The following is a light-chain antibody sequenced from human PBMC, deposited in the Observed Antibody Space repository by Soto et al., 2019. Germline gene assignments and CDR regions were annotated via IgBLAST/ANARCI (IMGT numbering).Light chain of an antibody. CDR2: EVS. V-gene: IGLV2-14*02. CDR1: SSDVGNYYV. CDR3: SSYTRSTSVV. J-gene: IGLJ2*01. Sequence: QSALTQPASVSGSPGQSITISCTGTSSDVGNYYVVSWYQQHPDRAPKVIIYEVSNRPSGVSNRFSGSKSGNTASLTISGLQAEDEADYYCSSYTRSTSVVFGGGTKLTVL.